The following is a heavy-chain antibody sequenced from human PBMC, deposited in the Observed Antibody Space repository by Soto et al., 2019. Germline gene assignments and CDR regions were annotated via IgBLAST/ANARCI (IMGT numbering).Heavy chain of an antibody. Sequence: EEQLVESGGGLVQPGGSLRLSCAVSGFTVNANFMNWVRQAPGKEPEWVAVLYPGPGTSYAESVKGRFTISREDSTNSLFLHLSNMRAEDTAVYYWARQCGGACSNAFTVWGQGTMVTVSS. CDR3: ARQCGGACSNAFTV. D-gene: IGHD2-21*01. J-gene: IGHJ3*01. CDR1: GFTVNANF. CDR2: LYPGPGT. V-gene: IGHV3-66*04.